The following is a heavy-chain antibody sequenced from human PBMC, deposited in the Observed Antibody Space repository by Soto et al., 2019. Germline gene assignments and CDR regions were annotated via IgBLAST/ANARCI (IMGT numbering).Heavy chain of an antibody. CDR3: ARHDCISSSCYYSYYYGMDV. CDR1: GGTFSSYA. Sequence: ASVKVSCKASGGTFSSYAISWVRQAPGQGLEWMGGIIPIFGTANYAQKFQGRVTITADESTSTAYMELSSLRSEDTAVYYCARHDCISSSCYYSYYYGMDVWGQGTTVTVSS. CDR2: IIPIFGTA. D-gene: IGHD2-2*01. V-gene: IGHV1-69*13. J-gene: IGHJ6*02.